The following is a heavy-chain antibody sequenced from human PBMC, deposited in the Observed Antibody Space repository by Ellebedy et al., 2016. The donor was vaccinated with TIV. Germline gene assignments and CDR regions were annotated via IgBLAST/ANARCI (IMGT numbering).Heavy chain of an antibody. CDR1: GFTFSDYV. Sequence: GESLKISCAASGFTFSDYVMAWVRQVPGKGLEWVSAVSERDGRTFYADSVKSRFSISRDNFKNTLFLQMHSLATGDTAVYYCTKRADNWGFFDYWGHGTLVTVSS. CDR2: VSERDGRT. V-gene: IGHV3-23*01. CDR3: TKRADNWGFFDY. J-gene: IGHJ4*01. D-gene: IGHD1-1*01.